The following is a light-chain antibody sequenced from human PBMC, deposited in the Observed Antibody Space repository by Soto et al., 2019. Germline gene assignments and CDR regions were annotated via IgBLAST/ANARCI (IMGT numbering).Light chain of an antibody. CDR2: DAS. J-gene: IGKJ2*01. Sequence: DIQMTQSPSTLSASVGDRVTITCRASQSINTWLAWYQQKPGKAPKLLIYDASSLQSGVPLRFSGSGSGTEFTLTISSLQPDDFATSFCQQSNTFGQGTKLEIK. CDR3: QQSNT. CDR1: QSINTW. V-gene: IGKV1-5*01.